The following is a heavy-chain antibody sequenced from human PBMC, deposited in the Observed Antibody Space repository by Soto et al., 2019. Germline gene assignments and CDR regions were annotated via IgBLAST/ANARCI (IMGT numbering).Heavy chain of an antibody. CDR2: IYYSGST. Sequence: SETLSLTCTVSGGSISSSSYYWGWIRQPPGKGLEWIGSIYYSGSTYYNPSLKSRVTISVDTSKNQFSLKLSSVTAADTAVYYCARVGGQWLGGDYYYNGMDVWGQGTTVTVSS. J-gene: IGHJ6*02. CDR1: GGSISSSSYY. CDR3: ARVGGQWLGGDYYYNGMDV. D-gene: IGHD6-19*01. V-gene: IGHV4-39*01.